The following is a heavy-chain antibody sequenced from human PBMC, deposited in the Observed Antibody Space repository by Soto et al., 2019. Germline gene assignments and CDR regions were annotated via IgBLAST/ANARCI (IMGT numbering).Heavy chain of an antibody. J-gene: IGHJ4*02. V-gene: IGHV4-4*07. CDR3: ARVGDSSGYYSFDY. CDR1: GGSISRYY. CDR2: IYTSGST. Sequence: QVQLQESGPGLVKPSETLSLTCTVSGGSISRYYWSWIRQPAGKGLEWIGRIYTSGSTNYNPSLTSRVTMSVHTYKNQFSLKLSSVTAADTTVYYCARVGDSSGYYSFDYWGQGTLVTVSS. D-gene: IGHD3-22*01.